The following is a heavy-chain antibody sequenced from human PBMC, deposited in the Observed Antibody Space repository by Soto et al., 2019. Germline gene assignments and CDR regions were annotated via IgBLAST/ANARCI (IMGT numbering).Heavy chain of an antibody. CDR3: ARDRIGYRYAAFDL. Sequence: PVGSLRLSCAASGFTGSSYAMHWVRQAPGKGLEWVAVISYDGSNKYYADSVKVRFTISSDNSKNTLYLQMNSLRAEDTAVYYCARDRIGYRYAAFDLSGQGTMVTVPS. D-gene: IGHD3-16*02. J-gene: IGHJ3*01. V-gene: IGHV3-30-3*01. CDR2: ISYDGSNK. CDR1: GFTGSSYA.